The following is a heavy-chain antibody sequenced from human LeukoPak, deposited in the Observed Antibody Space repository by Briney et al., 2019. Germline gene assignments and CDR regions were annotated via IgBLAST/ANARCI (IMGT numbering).Heavy chain of an antibody. Sequence: GSSVKVSCKASGGTFSSYAISWVRQAPGQGLEWMGRIIPILGIANYAQKFQGRVTITADKSTSTAYMELSSLRSEDTAVYYCARDQTPDYDRTGFDYWGQGTLVTVSS. CDR1: GGTFSSYA. V-gene: IGHV1-69*04. CDR2: IIPILGIA. D-gene: IGHD3-22*01. CDR3: ARDQTPDYDRTGFDY. J-gene: IGHJ4*02.